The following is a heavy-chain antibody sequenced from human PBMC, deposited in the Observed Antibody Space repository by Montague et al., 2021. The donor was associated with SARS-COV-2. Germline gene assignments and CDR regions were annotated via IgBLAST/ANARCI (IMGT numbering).Heavy chain of an antibody. J-gene: IGHJ4*01. CDR3: VATYNGNWYYFDY. D-gene: IGHD6-13*01. Sequence: SETLSLTCSVSGGSFSSGDSYWGWLRQAPGKGLEWIGDLHYAGSAYYXXXLRSRVTISADTSKNQFSLKLNSVTAADTAVYYCVATYNGNWYYFDYWGQGTLVTVSP. CDR2: LHYAGSA. CDR1: GGSFSSGDSY. V-gene: IGHV4-39*01.